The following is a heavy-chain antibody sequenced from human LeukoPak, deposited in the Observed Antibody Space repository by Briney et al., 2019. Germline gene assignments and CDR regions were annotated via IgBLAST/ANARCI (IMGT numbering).Heavy chain of an antibody. J-gene: IGHJ4*02. V-gene: IGHV3-30*07. Sequence: GGSLRLSCAASGFTFSSYAMHWVRQAPGKGLEWVAVISYDGSNKYYADSVKGRYTISRDNSKNTVYLQMNSLRAEDTAVYYCAKDLEASYSGWYFDYWGQGTLVTVSS. D-gene: IGHD6-19*01. CDR1: GFTFSSYA. CDR3: AKDLEASYSGWYFDY. CDR2: ISYDGSNK.